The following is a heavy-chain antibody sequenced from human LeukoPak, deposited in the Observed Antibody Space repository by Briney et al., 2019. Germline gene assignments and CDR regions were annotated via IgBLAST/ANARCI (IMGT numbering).Heavy chain of an antibody. J-gene: IGHJ6*03. CDR3: ARAPALYYYYYYMDV. CDR1: GGSFSGYY. CDR2: INHSGST. Sequence: TSSETLSLTCAVYGGSFSGYYWSWIRQPPGKGLEWIGEINHSGSTNYNPSLKSRVTISVDTSKNQFSLKLSSVTAADTAVYYCARAPALYYYYYYMDVWGKGTTVTVSS. V-gene: IGHV4-34*01.